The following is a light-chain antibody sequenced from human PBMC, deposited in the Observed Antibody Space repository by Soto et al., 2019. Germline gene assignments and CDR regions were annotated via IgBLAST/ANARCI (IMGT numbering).Light chain of an antibody. CDR3: CSYAGSGTL. CDR2: EVT. Sequence: QSALTQPASVSGSPGQSITISCTGTSSDVGTYNLVSWYQQHPGKAPKLMIYEVTKRPSGVPFRFSGSKFGNTASLTISGLQAEDEADYYCCSYAGSGTLFGGGTKLTVL. V-gene: IGLV2-23*02. CDR1: SSDVGTYNL. J-gene: IGLJ3*02.